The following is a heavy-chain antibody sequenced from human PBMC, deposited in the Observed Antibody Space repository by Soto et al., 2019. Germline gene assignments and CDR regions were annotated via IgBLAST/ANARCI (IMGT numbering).Heavy chain of an antibody. J-gene: IGHJ4*02. CDR2: IWPSDSDT. Sequence: PGESLKISCKGSGYSFTNYWIGWVRQVPGKGLECMGIIWPSDSDTRYSPSFQGQVTISGDKSINTLYLQMNSLRAEDTAVYYCARDKRDLRFLEWSYYLDYWGQGTLVTVPQ. CDR3: ARDKRDLRFLEWSYYLDY. D-gene: IGHD3-3*01. CDR1: GYSFTNYW. V-gene: IGHV5-51*01.